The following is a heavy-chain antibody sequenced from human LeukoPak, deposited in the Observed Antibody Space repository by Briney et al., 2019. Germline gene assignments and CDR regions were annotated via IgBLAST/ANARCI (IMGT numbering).Heavy chain of an antibody. Sequence: ASVKVSCKASGYTFTGYYMHWVRQAPGQGLGWMGWINPNSGGTNYAQKFQGRVTMTRDTSISTAYMELSRLRSDDTAVYYCARDHYDFWSGIIWFDPWGQGTLVTVSS. CDR2: INPNSGGT. J-gene: IGHJ5*02. CDR1: GYTFTGYY. D-gene: IGHD3-3*01. V-gene: IGHV1-2*02. CDR3: ARDHYDFWSGIIWFDP.